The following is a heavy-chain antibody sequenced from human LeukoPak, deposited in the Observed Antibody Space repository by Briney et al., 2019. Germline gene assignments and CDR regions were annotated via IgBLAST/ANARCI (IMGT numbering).Heavy chain of an antibody. CDR1: GGTFSSYA. V-gene: IGHV1-69*13. Sequence: GASVKVSCKASGGTFSSYAISWVRQAPGQGLEWMGGIIPIFGTANYAQKFQGRVTIAADESTSTAYMELSSLRSEDTAVYYCAREEGNEMATIANYYYGMDVWGQGTTVTVSS. J-gene: IGHJ6*02. CDR3: AREEGNEMATIANYYYGMDV. CDR2: IIPIFGTA. D-gene: IGHD5-24*01.